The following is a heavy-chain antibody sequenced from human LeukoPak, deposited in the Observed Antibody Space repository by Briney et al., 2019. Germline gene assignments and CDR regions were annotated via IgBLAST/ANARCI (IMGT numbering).Heavy chain of an antibody. CDR1: GFTFSSYA. CDR2: ISYDGSNK. J-gene: IGHJ4*02. D-gene: IGHD3-10*01. Sequence: PGRSLRLSCAASGFTFSSYAMHWVRQAPGKGLEWVAVISYDGSNKYYADSVKGRFTISRDNSKNTLYLQMNSLRAEDTAVYYCARDLRALGIDYRGQGTLVTVSS. V-gene: IGHV3-30-3*01. CDR3: ARDLRALGIDY.